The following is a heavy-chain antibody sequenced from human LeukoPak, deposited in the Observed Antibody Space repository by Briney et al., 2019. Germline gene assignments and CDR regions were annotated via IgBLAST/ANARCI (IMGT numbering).Heavy chain of an antibody. V-gene: IGHV3-74*01. J-gene: IGHJ4*02. CDR2: IDGDGSNS. Sequence: GGSLRLSCVASGFTFTTYWMHWVRQAPGKGLVWVSRIDGDGSNSNYADSVKGRFTISRDNARNTLYLQMNGLRAEDTALYYCARTSPTSHFDFWGQGTLVTVSS. CDR1: GFTFTTYW. D-gene: IGHD3-16*01. CDR3: ARTSPTSHFDF.